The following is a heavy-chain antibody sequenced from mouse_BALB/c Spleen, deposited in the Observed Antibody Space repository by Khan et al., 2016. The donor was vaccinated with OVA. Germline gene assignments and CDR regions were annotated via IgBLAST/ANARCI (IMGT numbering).Heavy chain of an antibody. D-gene: IGHD1-1*01. CDR3: TRLAYYYDSGGFAY. CDR1: GFTFSTYG. J-gene: IGHJ3*01. CDR2: VSTGGSYT. Sequence: EVQVVESGGDLVKPGGSLKLSCAASGFTFSTYGMSWVRQAPDKRLEWVATVSTGGSYTYYPDSVKGRFTISRDNAKNTLYLPMSGLRSEDTAMFYCTRLAYYYDSGGFAYWGQGTLVTVSA. V-gene: IGHV5-6*01.